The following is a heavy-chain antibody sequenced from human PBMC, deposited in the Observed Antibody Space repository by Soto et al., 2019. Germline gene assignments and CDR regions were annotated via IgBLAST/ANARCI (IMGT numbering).Heavy chain of an antibody. J-gene: IGHJ5*02. V-gene: IGHV4-59*02. CDR1: GGSVNTYY. D-gene: IGHD3-10*01. Sequence: QVQLQESGPGLVKPSETLSLTCTVSGGSVNTYYWSWLRQPPGKGLEWIGYIYYSGSTNYNPSLRGTVTMAVDTSKNQCSLNLMSVTAADTAVYSCARDDVGDVWFHPWVQGALVTVSS. CDR2: IYYSGST. CDR3: ARDDVGDVWFHP.